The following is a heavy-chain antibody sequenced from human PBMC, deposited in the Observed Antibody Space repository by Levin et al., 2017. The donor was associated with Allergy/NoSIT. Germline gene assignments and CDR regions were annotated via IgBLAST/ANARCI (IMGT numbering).Heavy chain of an antibody. CDR3: ARGEFSGSYSIGVDY. CDR2: ISSSSSYI. J-gene: IGHJ4*02. CDR1: GFTFSSYR. V-gene: IGHV3-21*01. D-gene: IGHD1-26*01. Sequence: SCAASGFTFSSYRMNWVRQAPGKGLEWVSSISSSSSYIYYADSVKGRFTISRDNAKNSLYLQMNSLRAEDTAVYYCARGEFSGSYSIGVDYWGQGTLVTVSS.